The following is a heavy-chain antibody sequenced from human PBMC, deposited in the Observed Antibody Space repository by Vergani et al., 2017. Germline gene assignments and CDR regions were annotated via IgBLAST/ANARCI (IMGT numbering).Heavy chain of an antibody. J-gene: IGHJ3*02. D-gene: IGHD2-2*01. CDR3: ARATEIEDIGVVPAADAFDI. Sequence: QVQLVQSGAEVKKPGASVKVSCKASGYTFTSYAMHWVRQAPGQGLEWMGGIIPIFGTANYAQKFQGRVTITADESTSTAYMELSSLRSEDTAVYYCARATEIEDIGVVPAADAFDIWGQGTMVTVSS. V-gene: IGHV1-69*13. CDR2: IIPIFGTA. CDR1: GYTFTSYA.